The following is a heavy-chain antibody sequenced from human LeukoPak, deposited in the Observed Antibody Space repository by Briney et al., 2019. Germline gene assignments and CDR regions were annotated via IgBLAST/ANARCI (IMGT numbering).Heavy chain of an antibody. V-gene: IGHV3-48*04. D-gene: IGHD2-2*01. CDR2: ISSSSSTI. Sequence: AGGSLRLSCAASGFTFSSYSMNWVRQAPGKGLEWVSYISSSSSTIYYADSVKGRFTISRDNAKNPLYLQMNSLRAEDTAVYYCAREIVVVPAATDYYYYYMDVWGKGTTVTVSS. CDR1: GFTFSSYS. J-gene: IGHJ6*03. CDR3: AREIVVVPAATDYYYYYMDV.